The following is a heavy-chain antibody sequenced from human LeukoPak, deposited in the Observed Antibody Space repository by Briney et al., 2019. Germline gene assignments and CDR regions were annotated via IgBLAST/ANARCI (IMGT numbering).Heavy chain of an antibody. CDR3: AREGSYYDILTGYTVYFDY. Sequence: PGGSLRLSCAASGFTFSSYWMHWVRQAPGKGLVWVSRINSDGSSTSYADSVKGRFTISRDNAKNTLYLQMNSLRAEDTAVYYCAREGSYYDILTGYTVYFDYWGQGTLVTVSS. V-gene: IGHV3-74*01. CDR1: GFTFSSYW. J-gene: IGHJ4*02. D-gene: IGHD3-9*01. CDR2: INSDGSST.